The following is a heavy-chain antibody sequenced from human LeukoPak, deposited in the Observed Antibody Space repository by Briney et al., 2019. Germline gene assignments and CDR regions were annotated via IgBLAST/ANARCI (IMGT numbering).Heavy chain of an antibody. CDR3: ARGYDFWSADYSQYFQH. CDR1: GGTFSSYA. CDR2: IIPIFGTA. D-gene: IGHD3-3*01. J-gene: IGHJ1*01. Sequence: SVKVSCKASGGTFSSYAISWVRQAPGQGLEWMGGIIPIFGTANYAQKFQGRVTITADESTSTAYMELSSLRSEDTAVYYCARGYDFWSADYSQYFQHWGQGTLVTVSS. V-gene: IGHV1-69*13.